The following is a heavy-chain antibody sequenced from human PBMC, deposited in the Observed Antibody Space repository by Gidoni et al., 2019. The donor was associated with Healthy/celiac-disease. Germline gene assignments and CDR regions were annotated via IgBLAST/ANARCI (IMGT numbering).Heavy chain of an antibody. J-gene: IGHJ6*02. CDR1: GFTFSSYG. CDR3: AREMDYYGMDV. D-gene: IGHD2-8*01. CDR2: IWYDGSNK. V-gene: IGHV3-33*01. Sequence: QVQLVESVGGVVQPGRSLRLSCAASGFTFSSYGMHWVRQAPGKGLEWVAVIWYDGSNKYYADSVKGRFTISRDNSKNTLYLQMNSLRAEDTAVYYWAREMDYYGMDVWGQGTTVTVSS.